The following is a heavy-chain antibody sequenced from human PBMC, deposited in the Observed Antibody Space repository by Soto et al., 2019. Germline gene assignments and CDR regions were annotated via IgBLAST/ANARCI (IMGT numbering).Heavy chain of an antibody. CDR3: ASTIIAAAGTPYFDY. Sequence: GASVKVSCKTSGYTFTGYYIHWVRQAPGQGLEWMGWINPNSGGTNYAQEFQGRVTMTWDTSISTAYMELSRLRSDDTAVYYCASTIIAAAGTPYFDYWGQGTLVTVSS. J-gene: IGHJ4*02. CDR1: GYTFTGYY. CDR2: INPNSGGT. V-gene: IGHV1-2*02. D-gene: IGHD6-13*01.